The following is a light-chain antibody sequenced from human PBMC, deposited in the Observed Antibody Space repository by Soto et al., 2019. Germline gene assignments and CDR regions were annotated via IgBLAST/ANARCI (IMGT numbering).Light chain of an antibody. V-gene: IGKV1-33*01. CDR1: QDISNY. CDR2: DAS. Sequence: DIQMTQSPSSLSASVGDRVTITCQASQDISNYLNWYQQKPGKAPKLLIYDASNLETGVPSRFSGSGSGTDFTFTISSLQPEDIATYYCQQYYSYPSITFGQGTRLEIK. CDR3: QQYYSYPSIT. J-gene: IGKJ5*01.